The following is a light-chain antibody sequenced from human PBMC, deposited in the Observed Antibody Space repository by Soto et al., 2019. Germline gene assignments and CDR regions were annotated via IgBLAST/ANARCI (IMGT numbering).Light chain of an antibody. V-gene: IGKV3-15*01. Sequence: EMVMTQSPATLSVSPGERVTLSRRASESVHRNLAWYQQKPGQGPSLLIYYASTRATGVPDRFTGSGSGTEFTLTISSLQSEDFGVYHCQHYSIWPPTFGPGTKVEIK. J-gene: IGKJ3*01. CDR2: YAS. CDR1: ESVHRN. CDR3: QHYSIWPPT.